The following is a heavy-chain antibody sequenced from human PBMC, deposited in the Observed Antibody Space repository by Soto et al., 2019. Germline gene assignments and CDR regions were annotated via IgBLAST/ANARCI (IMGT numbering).Heavy chain of an antibody. CDR3: ARGYSGYQTHYYYYGMDV. V-gene: IGHV3-33*01. CDR2: IWYDGSNK. J-gene: IGHJ6*02. CDR1: GFTFSSYG. Sequence: QVQLVESGGGVVQPGRSLRLSCAASGFTFSSYGMHWVRQAPGKGLEWVAVIWYDGSNKYYADSVKGRFTISRDNSKNTLYLQMNSLRAEDTAVYSCARGYSGYQTHYYYYGMDVWCQGTTVTVSS. D-gene: IGHD5-12*01.